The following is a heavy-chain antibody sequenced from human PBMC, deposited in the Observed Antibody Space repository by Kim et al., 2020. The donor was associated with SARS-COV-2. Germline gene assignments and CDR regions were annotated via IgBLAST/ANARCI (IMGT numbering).Heavy chain of an antibody. CDR3: AKKRYSSSWYYYYGMDV. D-gene: IGHD6-13*01. V-gene: IGHV3-23*01. J-gene: IGHJ6*02. Sequence: VKGRFTISRDNSKTTLYLQMNSLRAEDTAVYYCAKKRYSSSWYYYYGMDVWGQGTTVTVSS.